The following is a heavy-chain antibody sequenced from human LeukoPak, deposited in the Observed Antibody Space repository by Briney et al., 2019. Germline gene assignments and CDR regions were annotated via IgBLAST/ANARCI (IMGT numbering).Heavy chain of an antibody. CDR3: ARSGVMRSWLYDYVWGRAIDY. V-gene: IGHV4-34*01. Sequence: SETLSLTCAVYGGSFSGYYWSWIRQPPGKGLEWIGEINHSGSTNYNPSLKSRVTISVDTSKNQFSLKLSSVTAADTAVYYCARSGVMRSWLYDYVWGRAIDYWGQGTLVTVSS. J-gene: IGHJ4*02. D-gene: IGHD3-16*01. CDR2: INHSGST. CDR1: GGSFSGYY.